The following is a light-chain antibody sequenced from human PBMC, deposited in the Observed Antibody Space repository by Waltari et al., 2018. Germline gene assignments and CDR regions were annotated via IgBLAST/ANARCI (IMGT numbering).Light chain of an antibody. CDR1: QSVSRT. J-gene: IGKJ1*01. V-gene: IGKV3-20*01. CDR3: QHYVRLPAT. CDR2: CAS. Sequence: EIVLTQSPGTLSLSPGERATLSSRASQSVSRTLAWYQQKPGQGPKLLIYCASIRSTGIPDRFTGSGSGTDFSLTISSLEPEDFEIYFCQHYVRLPATFGQGTKVEIK.